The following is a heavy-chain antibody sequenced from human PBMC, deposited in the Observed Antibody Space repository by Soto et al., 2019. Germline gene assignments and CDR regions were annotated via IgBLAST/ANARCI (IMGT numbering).Heavy chain of an antibody. CDR3: ARVVGALGHWFDP. CDR2: ISAYNYNT. V-gene: IGHV1-18*01. J-gene: IGHJ5*02. Sequence: QVQLVQSGAEVKKPGASVKVSCKASGYTFTSYGLSWVRQAPGQGLEWMGRISAYNYNTNYALKLQGRVTMTTDTSTSTAYVELRSLRSDDTAVYYCARVVGALGHWFDPWGQGTLVTVSS. D-gene: IGHD1-26*01. CDR1: GYTFTSYG.